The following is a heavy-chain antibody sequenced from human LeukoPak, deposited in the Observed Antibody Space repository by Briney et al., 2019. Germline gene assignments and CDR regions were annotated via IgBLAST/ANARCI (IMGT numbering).Heavy chain of an antibody. Sequence: GASVKVSCKASGYTFTSYYMHWVRQAPGQGLEWMGWISAYNGNTNYAQKLQGRVTMTTDTSTSTAYMELRSLRSDDTAVYYCARAGDYENHYYYYMDVWGKGTTVTVSS. D-gene: IGHD4-17*01. CDR1: GYTFTSYY. CDR3: ARAGDYENHYYYYMDV. CDR2: ISAYNGNT. V-gene: IGHV1-18*04. J-gene: IGHJ6*03.